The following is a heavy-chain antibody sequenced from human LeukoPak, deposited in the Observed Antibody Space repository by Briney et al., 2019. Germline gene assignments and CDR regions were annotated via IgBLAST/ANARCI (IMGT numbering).Heavy chain of an antibody. D-gene: IGHD3-22*01. V-gene: IGHV3-48*04. Sequence: PGGSLRLSCAASGFSFSSYSINWVRQAPGKGLEWLSYISSSGSTIYYADSVKGRFTISRDNAKNSLYLQMNSLRAEDTAVYYCARKTLGYYDSSGAGDWGQGTLVTVSS. CDR3: ARKTLGYYDSSGAGD. CDR2: ISSSGSTI. J-gene: IGHJ4*02. CDR1: GFSFSSYS.